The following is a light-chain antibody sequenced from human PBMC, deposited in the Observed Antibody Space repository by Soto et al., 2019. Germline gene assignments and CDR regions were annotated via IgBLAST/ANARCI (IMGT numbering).Light chain of an antibody. V-gene: IGKV3-20*01. CDR3: QQYGNSPPLT. J-gene: IGKJ4*01. Sequence: EIVLTQSPGTLSLSPGERATLSCRASQSVSSSYLAWYQQKPGQAPRLLIYGASSRATGIPDRFSGSGSGTGFTLTISRLEPEDCAVYYCQQYGNSPPLTCGGGTKVEIK. CDR2: GAS. CDR1: QSVSSSY.